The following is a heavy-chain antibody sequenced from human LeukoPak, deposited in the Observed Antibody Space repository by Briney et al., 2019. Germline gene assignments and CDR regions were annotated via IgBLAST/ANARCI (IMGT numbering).Heavy chain of an antibody. J-gene: IGHJ4*02. V-gene: IGHV4-59*01. CDR1: GGSISSYY. CDR3: ANGRWLLGY. D-gene: IGHD3-22*01. Sequence: KSSETLSLTCTVSGGSISSYYWSWIRQPPGKGLEWIGYIYYSGSTNYNPSLKSRVTISVDTSKNQFSLKLSSVTAADTAVYYWANGRWLLGYWGQGTLVTVSS. CDR2: IYYSGST.